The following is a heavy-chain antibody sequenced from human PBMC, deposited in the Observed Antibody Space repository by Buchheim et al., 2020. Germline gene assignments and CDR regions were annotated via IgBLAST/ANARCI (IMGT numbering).Heavy chain of an antibody. V-gene: IGHV4-39*07. Sequence: QLQLQESGPGLVKPSETLSLICSVSGGSISSRGYYWGWIRQPPGKGLEWIGSINYSGSAYYNPSLKSRVTIPVDTSKNLFSLKLTSMTAADTAVYYCAREYSTSSGPSFDYWGQGTL. CDR1: GGSISSRGYY. J-gene: IGHJ4*02. CDR3: AREYSTSSGPSFDY. D-gene: IGHD6-6*01. CDR2: INYSGSA.